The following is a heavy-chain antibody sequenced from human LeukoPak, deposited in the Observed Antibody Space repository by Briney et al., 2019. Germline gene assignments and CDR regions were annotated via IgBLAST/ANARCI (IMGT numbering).Heavy chain of an antibody. CDR2: ISAYNGNT. Sequence: ASVKVSCKASGYTFTSYGISWVRQAPGQGLEWMGWISAYNGNTNYAQKRQGRVTMTTDTSTSTAYMELRSLRSDDTAVYYCARVPNVWDFWSGYSPAGYFDYWGQGTLVTVSS. CDR1: GYTFTSYG. J-gene: IGHJ4*02. V-gene: IGHV1-18*01. D-gene: IGHD3-3*01. CDR3: ARVPNVWDFWSGYSPAGYFDY.